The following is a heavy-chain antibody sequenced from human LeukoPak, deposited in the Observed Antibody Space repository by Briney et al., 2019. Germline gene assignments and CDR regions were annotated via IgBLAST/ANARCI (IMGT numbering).Heavy chain of an antibody. V-gene: IGHV4-30-2*01. CDR2: IYHSGST. CDR1: GGSISSGGYS. J-gene: IGHJ3*02. CDR3: ASGSGLPRASDDAFDI. Sequence: SQTLSLTCAVSGGSISSGGYSWSWIRQPPGKGLEWIGYIYHSGSTYYNPSLKSRVTISVDRSKNQFSLKLSSVTAADTAVYYCASGSGLPRASDDAFDIWGQGTMVTVSS. D-gene: IGHD3-3*01.